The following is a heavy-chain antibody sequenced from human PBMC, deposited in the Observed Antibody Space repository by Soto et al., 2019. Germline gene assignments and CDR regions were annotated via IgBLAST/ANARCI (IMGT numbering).Heavy chain of an antibody. CDR3: ARDRGYDAHDYYYNAMDV. J-gene: IGHJ6*02. CDR1: GFTFRTYT. CDR2: IRGFSPYT. Sequence: ESGGGLVKPGGSLRLSCISSGFTFRTYTMNWVRQAPGKGLEWVSGIRGFSPYTFYAESVKGRFTISRDNAKNLLYLQMNSLRAEDTAVYYCARDRGYDAHDYYYNAMDVWGQGTTVTVSS. V-gene: IGHV3-21*01. D-gene: IGHD3-10*01.